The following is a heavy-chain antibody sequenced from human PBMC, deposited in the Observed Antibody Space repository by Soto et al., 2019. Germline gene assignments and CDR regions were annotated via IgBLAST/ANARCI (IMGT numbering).Heavy chain of an antibody. Sequence: RASVKVSCKASGGTFSSYAISWVRQAPGQGLEWMGGIIPIFGTANYAQKLQGRVTITADESTTIAYMELSSLRSEDTAVYYCARDLKRYYDSSGYGYYYYGMDVWGQGTTVTVSS. V-gene: IGHV1-69*13. J-gene: IGHJ6*02. CDR3: ARDLKRYYDSSGYGYYYYGMDV. D-gene: IGHD3-22*01. CDR2: IIPIFGTA. CDR1: GGTFSSYA.